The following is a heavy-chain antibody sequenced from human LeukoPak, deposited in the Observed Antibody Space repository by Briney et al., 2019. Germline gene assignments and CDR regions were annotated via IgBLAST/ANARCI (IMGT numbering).Heavy chain of an antibody. CDR2: ISYDGSNK. J-gene: IGHJ6*02. V-gene: IGHV3-30*18. D-gene: IGHD1-1*01. CDR3: AKSLAVPERPGLTRDYYYGMDV. Sequence: GGSLRLSCAASGFTFSSYGMHWVRQAPGKGLEWVAVISYDGSNKYYADSVKGRFTISRDNSKNTLYLQMNSLRAEDTAVYYCAKSLAVPERPGLTRDYYYGMDVWGQGTTVTVSS. CDR1: GFTFSSYG.